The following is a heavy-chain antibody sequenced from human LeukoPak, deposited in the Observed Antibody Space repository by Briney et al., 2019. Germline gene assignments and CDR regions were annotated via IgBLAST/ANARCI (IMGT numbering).Heavy chain of an antibody. CDR3: ATFTMVPGGIGY. CDR2: FDPEDGET. D-gene: IGHD3-10*01. J-gene: IGHJ4*02. CDR1: GYTLTELS. Sequence: ASVKVSCKVSGYTLTELSMHWVRQAPGKGLEWMGGFDPEDGETIYAQKFQGRVTMTEDTSTETAYMELSSLRSEDTAVYYCATFTMVPGGIGYWGQGTLVTVSS. V-gene: IGHV1-24*01.